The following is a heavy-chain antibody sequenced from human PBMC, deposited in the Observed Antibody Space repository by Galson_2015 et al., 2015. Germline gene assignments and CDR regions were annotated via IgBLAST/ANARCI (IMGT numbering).Heavy chain of an antibody. J-gene: IGHJ4*02. CDR1: GFTSSDYY. D-gene: IGHD2/OR15-2a*01. CDR3: ASLPNYFFDY. V-gene: IGHV3-11*01. Sequence: SLRLSCAAAGFTSSDYYMSWIRQAPGKGLEWLSYISGSGDIIYYAASVKGRFTISRDNAKNSLYLQINSLRVEDTAVYYCASLPNYFFDYWGQGTLLTVSS. CDR2: ISGSGDII.